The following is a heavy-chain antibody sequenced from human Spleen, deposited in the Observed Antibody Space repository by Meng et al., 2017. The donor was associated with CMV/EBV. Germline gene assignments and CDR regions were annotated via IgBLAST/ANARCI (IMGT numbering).Heavy chain of an antibody. V-gene: IGHV1-24*01. D-gene: IGHD6-13*01. Sequence: GQPVHVGEEVKKPVASGEVSCNVTGYTLTQLSMHLGRQAPGKGLEWMGGFDPEDGATTYAQKYQGRVNMTEDTSTDTAYMELSSLSCEDMAVYYCAVIAVAYYFDYWGQGTLVTVSS. CDR2: FDPEDGAT. J-gene: IGHJ4*02. CDR3: AVIAVAYYFDY. CDR1: GYTLTQLS.